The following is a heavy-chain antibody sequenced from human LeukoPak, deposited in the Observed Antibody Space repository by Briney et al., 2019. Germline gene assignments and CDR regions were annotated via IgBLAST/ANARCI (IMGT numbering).Heavy chain of an antibody. D-gene: IGHD5-18*01. V-gene: IGHV4-59*12. J-gene: IGHJ6*03. CDR3: AREGSGYSYATFYYYYYMDV. Sequence: PSETLSLTCTVSGGSISSYYWSWIRQPPGKGLEWIGYIYYSGSTNYNPSLKSRVTISVDTSKNQLSLKLSSVTAADTAVYYCAREGSGYSYATFYYYYYMDVWGKGTTVTISS. CDR2: IYYSGST. CDR1: GGSISSYY.